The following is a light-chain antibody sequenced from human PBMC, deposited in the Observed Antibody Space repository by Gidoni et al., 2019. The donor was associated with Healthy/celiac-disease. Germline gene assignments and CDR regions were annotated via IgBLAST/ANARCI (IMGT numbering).Light chain of an antibody. CDR1: QSVSSSY. J-gene: IGKJ4*01. CDR2: GAS. Sequence: EIVLSQSLGTLSLSPGARATLSCRASQSVSSSYLAWYQQKPGQAPRPLIYGASSRATGIPDRFSGSGSGTDFTLTISRLEPEDFAVYYCQRYGSSPPLTFGGGTKVEIK. CDR3: QRYGSSPPLT. V-gene: IGKV3-20*01.